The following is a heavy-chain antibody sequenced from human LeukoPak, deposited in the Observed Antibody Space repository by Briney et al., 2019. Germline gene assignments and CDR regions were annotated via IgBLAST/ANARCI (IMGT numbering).Heavy chain of an antibody. CDR2: FSGSGGNT. D-gene: IGHD3-22*01. V-gene: IGHV3-23*01. J-gene: IGHJ4*02. Sequence: GGSLRLSCAASGFTVSSNYMSWVRQAPGKGLERVSTFSGSGGNTYYADSVKGRFTISRDNSKNTLYLQMNSLRAEDTAVYYCAKVPGYYYDSSGLPDYWGQGTLVTVSS. CDR3: AKVPGYYYDSSGLPDY. CDR1: GFTVSSNY.